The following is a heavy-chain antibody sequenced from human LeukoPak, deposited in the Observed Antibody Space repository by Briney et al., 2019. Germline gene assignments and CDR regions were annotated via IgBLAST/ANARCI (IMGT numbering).Heavy chain of an antibody. CDR2: IYYSGST. CDR3: ARERRSSGYIFDY. V-gene: IGHV4-59*01. CDR1: GGSISSYY. J-gene: IGHJ4*02. D-gene: IGHD3-22*01. Sequence: SSETLSLTCTVSGGSISSYYWSWIRQPPGKGLEWIGYIYYSGSTNYNPSLKSRVTISVDTSKNQFSLKLSSVTAADTAVYYYARERRSSGYIFDYWGQGTLVTVSS.